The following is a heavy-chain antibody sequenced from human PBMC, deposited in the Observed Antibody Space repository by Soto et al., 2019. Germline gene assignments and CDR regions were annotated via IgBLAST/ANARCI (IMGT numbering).Heavy chain of an antibody. CDR2: IYYSGST. J-gene: IGHJ5*02. CDR3: ARVIDTAMGAPFGL. Sequence: PSETLSLTCTVSGGSISSGDYYWSWIRQPPGKGLEWIGYIYYSGSTYYNPSLKSRVTISVDTSKNQFSLKLSSVTAADTAVYYCARVIDTAMGAPFGLWGQGTLVTVSS. CDR1: GGSISSGDYY. D-gene: IGHD5-18*01. V-gene: IGHV4-30-4*01.